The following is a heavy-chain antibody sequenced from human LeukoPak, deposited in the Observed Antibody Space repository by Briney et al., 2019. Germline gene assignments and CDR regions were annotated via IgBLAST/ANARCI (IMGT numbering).Heavy chain of an antibody. CDR1: GYTFTGYY. Sequence: ASVKVSCKASGYTFTGYYMHWVRQAPGQGLEWMGWINPNSGGTNYAQKFQGRVTMTRDTSISTAYMELSRLRSDDTAVYYCARVAGYYDSSGYYYDAFDIWGQGTMVTVSS. CDR3: ARVAGYYDSSGYYYDAFDI. J-gene: IGHJ3*02. CDR2: INPNSGGT. D-gene: IGHD3-22*01. V-gene: IGHV1-2*02.